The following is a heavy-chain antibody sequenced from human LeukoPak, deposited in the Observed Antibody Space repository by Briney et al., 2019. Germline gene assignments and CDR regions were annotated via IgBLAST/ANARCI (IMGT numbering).Heavy chain of an antibody. CDR1: GGSFSGYY. CDR3: ARASVLLWFREKPMDV. V-gene: IGHV4-34*01. CDR2: INHSGST. Sequence: SETLSLTCAVYGGSFSGYYWSWIRQPPGKGLEWIGEINHSGSTNYNPSLKSRVTISVDTSKNQFSLKLSSVTAADTAVYYCARASVLLWFREKPMDVWGKGTTVTVSS. J-gene: IGHJ6*04. D-gene: IGHD3-10*01.